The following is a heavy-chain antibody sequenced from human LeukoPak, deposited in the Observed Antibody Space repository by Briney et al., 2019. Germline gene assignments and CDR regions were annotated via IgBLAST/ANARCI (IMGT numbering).Heavy chain of an antibody. CDR2: IYGGSST. D-gene: IGHD3-22*01. V-gene: IGHV3-53*01. CDR3: ARGPRPGSSGYPNLDY. Sequence: GGSLRLSRAASGFTVRSNYMSWVRQAPGRGVEWVALIYGGSSTNSADSVKGRFTISRDNSKNTLYLQMNSLRAEDTAVYYCARGPRPGSSGYPNLDYWGQGTLVTVSS. J-gene: IGHJ4*02. CDR1: GFTVRSNY.